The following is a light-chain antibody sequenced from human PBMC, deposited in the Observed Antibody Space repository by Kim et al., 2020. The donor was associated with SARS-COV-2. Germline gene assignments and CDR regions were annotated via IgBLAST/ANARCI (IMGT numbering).Light chain of an antibody. J-gene: IGLJ1*01. V-gene: IGLV2-8*01. CDR1: SSDVGDYNY. CDR2: GVN. Sequence: GQSVTISSSATSSDVGDYNYVSWYQQRPGKAPKLIIYGVNKRPSGVPDRFSGSKSGNTASLTVSGLQTDDEADYYCSSYAGNNNFVFGTGTKVTVL. CDR3: SSYAGNNNFV.